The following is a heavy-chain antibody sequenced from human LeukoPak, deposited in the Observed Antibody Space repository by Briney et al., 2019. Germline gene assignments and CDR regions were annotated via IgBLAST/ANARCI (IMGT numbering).Heavy chain of an antibody. J-gene: IGHJ4*02. V-gene: IGHV3-48*01. CDR3: ARDPESNWGWDLDY. D-gene: IGHD7-27*01. CDR1: GFTFSSYA. Sequence: GGSLRLSCAASGFTFSSYAMSWVRQAPGKGLEWVSHISSSGSMIWYGESVKGRFTISRDSAKNSLHLQMNSLRAEDTAVYYCARDPESNWGWDLDYWGQGTLVTVSS. CDR2: ISSSGSMI.